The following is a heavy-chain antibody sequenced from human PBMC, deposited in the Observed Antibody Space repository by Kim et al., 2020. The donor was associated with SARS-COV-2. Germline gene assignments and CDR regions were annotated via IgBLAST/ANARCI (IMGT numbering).Heavy chain of an antibody. J-gene: IGHJ4*02. Sequence: GGSLRLSCAASGFTFSSYAMSWVRQAPGKGLEWVSAISGSGGSTYYADSVKGRFTISRDNSKNTLYLQMNSLRAEDTAVYYCAKEGWGGYGSGSARRDYWGQGTLVTVSS. CDR1: GFTFSSYA. CDR2: ISGSGGST. D-gene: IGHD3-10*01. CDR3: AKEGWGGYGSGSARRDY. V-gene: IGHV3-23*01.